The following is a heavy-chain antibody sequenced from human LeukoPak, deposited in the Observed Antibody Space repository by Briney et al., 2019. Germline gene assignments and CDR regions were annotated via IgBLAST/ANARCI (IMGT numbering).Heavy chain of an antibody. Sequence: SQTLSLTCTVSGGSISSSSYYWGWIRQPPGKGLEWIGSIYYSGSTYYNPSLKSRVTISVDTSKNQFSLKLSSVTAADTAVYYCARPVAGWDNQNYFDYWGQGTLVTVSS. CDR3: ARPVAGWDNQNYFDY. CDR1: GGSISSSSYY. V-gene: IGHV4-39*01. D-gene: IGHD6-19*01. J-gene: IGHJ4*02. CDR2: IYYSGST.